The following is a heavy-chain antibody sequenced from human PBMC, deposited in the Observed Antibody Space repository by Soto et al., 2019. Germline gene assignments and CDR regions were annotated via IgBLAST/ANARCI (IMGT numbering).Heavy chain of an antibody. CDR1: GFTFSSYA. V-gene: IGHV3-23*01. CDR2: ISGSADGDGT. J-gene: IGHJ4*02. Sequence: GGSLRLSCAASGFTFSSYAMTWVRQAPGRGLEWVSAISGSADGDGTYYADSVKGRFTISRDNSKNTLYLQMNSLESEDTAVYYCSRDDSDWFFNWGRGTLVTVSS. CDR3: SRDDSDWFFN. D-gene: IGHD3-9*01.